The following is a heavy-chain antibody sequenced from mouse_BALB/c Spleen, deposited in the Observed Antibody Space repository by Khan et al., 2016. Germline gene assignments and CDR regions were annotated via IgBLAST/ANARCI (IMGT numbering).Heavy chain of an antibody. CDR3: TLYSKILAWFAY. Sequence: VQLQQSGAELVRSGASVKLSCTASGLNIKDFYMHWVKQRPEQGLEWIGWIDPDNGDTEYDPNFQGKATMTADTSSNTAYLHLGSLTSEDTAVYYCTLYSKILAWFAYWGQGTLVTVSA. J-gene: IGHJ3*01. CDR2: IDPDNGDT. V-gene: IGHV14-4*02. D-gene: IGHD2-5*01. CDR1: GLNIKDFY.